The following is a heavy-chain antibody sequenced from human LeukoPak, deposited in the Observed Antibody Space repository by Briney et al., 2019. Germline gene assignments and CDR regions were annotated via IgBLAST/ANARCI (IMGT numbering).Heavy chain of an antibody. V-gene: IGHV1-8*01. Sequence: GASVKLSCKASGYTFSNYDINWVRQATGQGLEWMGWMNPNSGNTGYGQNFQGRVTMTRNTSVSTAYMELSSLTSEDTAVYYCARGRSAALPRQNCFDPWGQGTLVTVSS. CDR1: GYTFSNYD. CDR3: ARGRSAALPRQNCFDP. J-gene: IGHJ5*02. D-gene: IGHD3-3*01. CDR2: MNPNSGNT.